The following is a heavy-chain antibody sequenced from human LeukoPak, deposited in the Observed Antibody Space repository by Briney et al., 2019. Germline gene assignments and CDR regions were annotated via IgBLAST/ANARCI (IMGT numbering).Heavy chain of an antibody. CDR3: ARDGANPYYYYYYMDV. Sequence: SQTLSLTCTVSGGSISSGSYYWSWIRQPAGKGLEWIGRIYTSGSTNYNPSLKSRVTISVDTSKNQFSLKLSSVTAADTAVYYCARDGANPYYYYYYMDVWGKGTTVTVSS. J-gene: IGHJ6*03. CDR2: IYTSGST. V-gene: IGHV4-61*02. D-gene: IGHD1-14*01. CDR1: GGSISSGSYY.